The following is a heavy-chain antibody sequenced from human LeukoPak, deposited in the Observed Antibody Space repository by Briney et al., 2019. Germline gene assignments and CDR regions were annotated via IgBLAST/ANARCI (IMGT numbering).Heavy chain of an antibody. D-gene: IGHD6-13*01. CDR1: GLTFSSDW. CDR3: ARKTSYSSSWYLDP. V-gene: IGHV3-74*01. CDR2: INSDASTI. Sequence: GGSLRLSCAASGLTFSSDWMHWVHQVPGKGLVWVSRINSDASTINYADSVKGRFTISRDNAKNSLYQQMNSLRAEDTAVYYCARKTSYSSSWYLDPWGQGTLVTVSS. J-gene: IGHJ5*02.